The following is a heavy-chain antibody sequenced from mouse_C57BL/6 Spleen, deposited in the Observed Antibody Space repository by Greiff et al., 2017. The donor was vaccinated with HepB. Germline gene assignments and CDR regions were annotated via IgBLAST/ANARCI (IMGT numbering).Heavy chain of an antibody. J-gene: IGHJ4*01. CDR2: IDPANGNT. D-gene: IGHD1-1*01. CDR1: GFNIKNTY. CDR3: ASSSSYELYYAMDY. V-gene: IGHV14-3*01. Sequence: DVKLQESVAELVRPGASVKLSCTASGFNIKNTYMHWVKQRPEQGLEWIGRIDPANGNTKYAPKFQGKATITADTSSNTAYLQLSSLTSEDTAIYYCASSSSYELYYAMDYWGQGTSVTVSS.